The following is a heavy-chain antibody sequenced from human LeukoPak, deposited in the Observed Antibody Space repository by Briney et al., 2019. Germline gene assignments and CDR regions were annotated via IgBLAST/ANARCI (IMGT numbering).Heavy chain of an antibody. CDR1: GGTFSSYA. V-gene: IGHV1-2*04. J-gene: IGHJ4*02. Sequence: ASVKVSCKASGGTFSSYAISWVRQAPGQGLEWMGWINPNSGGTNYAQKFQGWVTMTRDTSISTAYMELSRLRSDDTAVYYCARGPTQELWLDYWGQGTLVTVSS. D-gene: IGHD5-18*01. CDR3: ARGPTQELWLDY. CDR2: INPNSGGT.